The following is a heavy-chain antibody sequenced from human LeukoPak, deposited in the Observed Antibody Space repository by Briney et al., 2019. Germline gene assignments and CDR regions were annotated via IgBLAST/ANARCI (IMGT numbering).Heavy chain of an antibody. V-gene: IGHV1-46*01. CDR1: GCTFTNYY. D-gene: IGHD4-23*01. CDR3: ARDVLGGNGSGLGY. CDR2: INPSGGST. J-gene: IGHJ4*02. Sequence: APVKVSCRASGCTFTNYYMHWVRQAPGQGLEWMGIINPSGGSTSYAQKFQGRVTMTRDTSTSTVYMELSSLRSEDTAVYYCARDVLGGNGSGLGYWGQGTLVTVSS.